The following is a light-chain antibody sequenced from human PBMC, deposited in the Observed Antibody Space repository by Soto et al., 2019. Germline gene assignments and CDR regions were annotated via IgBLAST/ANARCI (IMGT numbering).Light chain of an antibody. J-gene: IGKJ2*01. CDR3: QQFGSSPYT. V-gene: IGKV3-20*01. CDR2: ATS. Sequence: EIVMTQSPATLSVSPGERATLSCRASQTVSSSLAWYQQKPGQAPRLLIYATSRRATDIPDRFSGSGSGTDFTLTVSRLEPEDFAVFYCQQFGSSPYTFGQGTKVDIK. CDR1: QTVSSS.